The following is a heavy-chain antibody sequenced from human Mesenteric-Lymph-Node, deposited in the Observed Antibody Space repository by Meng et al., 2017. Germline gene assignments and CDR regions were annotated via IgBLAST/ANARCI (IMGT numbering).Heavy chain of an antibody. J-gene: IGHJ4*02. CDR3: ARRPTGMDY. D-gene: IGHD2-8*02. Sequence: QGRPQQWGAGLLKPSWTLSLTWAVNGGALSGAYWNWIRQPPGKGLEWIGEIIHGGSPSYNPSLKSRVTISIDTSKNQLSLMLSSVTAADTAVYYCARRPTGMDYWGQGTLVTVSS. CDR2: IIHGGSP. V-gene: IGHV4-34*12. CDR1: GGALSGAY.